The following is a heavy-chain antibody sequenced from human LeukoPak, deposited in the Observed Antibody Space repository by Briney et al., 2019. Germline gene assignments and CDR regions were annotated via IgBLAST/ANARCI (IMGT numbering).Heavy chain of an antibody. Sequence: PGGSLRLSCAASGFTFSTYGMHWVRQAPGKGLEWVALILYDGSSEFYADSVKGRFTISRDNPKNTLYLQMNSLRPEDTAVYYCANDPGYCRSTICYRKIDSWGQGTLVTVSS. V-gene: IGHV3-30*02. D-gene: IGHD2-2*01. CDR3: ANDPGYCRSTICYRKIDS. J-gene: IGHJ4*02. CDR2: ILYDGSSE. CDR1: GFTFSTYG.